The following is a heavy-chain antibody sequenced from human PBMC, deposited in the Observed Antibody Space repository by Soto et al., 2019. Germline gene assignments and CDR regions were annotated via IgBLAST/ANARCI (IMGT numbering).Heavy chain of an antibody. CDR2: INSDGSSA. Sequence: GGSLRLSCAASGFTFSSFWMHWVRQAPGKGLVWVSRINSDGSSASYADSVKGRFTISRDNAKNTLYLQMNSLRAEDTAVYYCARVVRSGSYPYYYYGMDVCTQRSTVIVS. V-gene: IGHV3-74*01. D-gene: IGHD3-10*01. CDR3: ARVVRSGSYPYYYYGMDV. J-gene: IGHJ6*02. CDR1: GFTFSSFW.